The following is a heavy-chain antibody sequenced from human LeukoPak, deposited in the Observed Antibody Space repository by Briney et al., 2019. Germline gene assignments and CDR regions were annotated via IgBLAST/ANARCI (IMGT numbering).Heavy chain of an antibody. J-gene: IGHJ6*03. CDR1: GGSISSSSYY. CDR2: IYYSGST. Sequence: SETLSLTCTVSGGSISSSSYYWGWIRQPPGKGLEWIGSIYYSGSTYYNPSLKSRVTISVDTSKNQFSLKLSSVTAADTAVYYCASVMVRGVINRKHYYYMDVWGKGTTVTVSS. V-gene: IGHV4-39*01. CDR3: ASVMVRGVINRKHYYYMDV. D-gene: IGHD3-10*01.